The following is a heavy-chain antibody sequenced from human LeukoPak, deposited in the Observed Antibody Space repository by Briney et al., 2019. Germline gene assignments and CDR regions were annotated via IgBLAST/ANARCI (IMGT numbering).Heavy chain of an antibody. V-gene: IGHV1-18*01. CDR2: ISAYNGNT. Sequence: GASVKVSCKASGYTFNSYGISWVRQAPGQGLEWMGWISAYNGNTNYAQKLQGRVTMTTDTSTTTAYMELSSLRSDDTAVYYCARTTIVVVPAAMEVRPDAFDIWGQGTMVTVSS. J-gene: IGHJ3*02. CDR3: ARTTIVVVPAAMEVRPDAFDI. D-gene: IGHD2-2*01. CDR1: GYTFNSYG.